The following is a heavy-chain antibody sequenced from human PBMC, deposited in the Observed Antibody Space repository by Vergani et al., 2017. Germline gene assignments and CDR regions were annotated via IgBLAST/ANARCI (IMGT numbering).Heavy chain of an antibody. CDR2: IIPILGIA. J-gene: IGHJ4*02. D-gene: IGHD2-15*01. CDR1: GGTFSSYT. Sequence: QVQLVQSGAEVKKPGSSVKVSCKASGGTFSSYTISWVRQAPGQGLEWMGRIIPILGIANYAQKFQGRVTITADKSTSTEYMELSSLRSEDTAVYYCARDRFKGYCSGGSCYSDSDYWGQGTLVTVSS. CDR3: ARDRFKGYCSGGSCYSDSDY. V-gene: IGHV1-69*08.